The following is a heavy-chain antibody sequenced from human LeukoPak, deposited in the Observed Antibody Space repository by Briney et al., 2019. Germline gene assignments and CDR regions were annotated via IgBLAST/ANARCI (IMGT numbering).Heavy chain of an antibody. CDR3: ARERGDYGSGSYFNNWFDP. Sequence: ASVKVSCKASGYTFTGYYMHWVRQAPGQGLEWMGWINPNSGGTNYAQKFQGRVTMTRDTSISTAYMELSRLRSDDTAVYYRARERGDYGSGSYFNNWFDPWGQGTLVTVSS. V-gene: IGHV1-2*02. D-gene: IGHD3-10*01. J-gene: IGHJ5*02. CDR2: INPNSGGT. CDR1: GYTFTGYY.